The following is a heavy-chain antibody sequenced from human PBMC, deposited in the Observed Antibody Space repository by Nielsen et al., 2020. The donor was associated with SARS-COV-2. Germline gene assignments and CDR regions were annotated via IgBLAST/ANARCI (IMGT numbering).Heavy chain of an antibody. CDR3: ARDRQKRFDF. V-gene: IGHV1-3*01. Sequence: WVRQAPGQRLEWMGWINADNGNTRYSQEFQGRVTLNRGTSASTAYMELSSLRSEDTAVYYCARDRQKRFDFWGQGTLVTVSS. CDR2: INADNGNT. J-gene: IGHJ4*02.